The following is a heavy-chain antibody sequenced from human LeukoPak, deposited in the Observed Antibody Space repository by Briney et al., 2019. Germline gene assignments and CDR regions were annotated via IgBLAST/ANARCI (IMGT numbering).Heavy chain of an antibody. V-gene: IGHV3-23*01. Sequence: RGSLRLSCAASGFTFSSYAMSWVRQAPGKGLEWVSAISGSGGCTYYADSVKGRFTISRDNSKNTLYLQMNSLRAEDTAVYYCAKFGYSSSWSEGYWGQGTLVTVSS. CDR3: AKFGYSSSWSEGY. J-gene: IGHJ4*02. D-gene: IGHD6-13*01. CDR1: GFTFSSYA. CDR2: ISGSGGCT.